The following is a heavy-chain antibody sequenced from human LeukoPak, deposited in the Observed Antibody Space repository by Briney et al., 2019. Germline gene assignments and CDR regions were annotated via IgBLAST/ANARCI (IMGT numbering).Heavy chain of an antibody. D-gene: IGHD2-15*01. CDR1: GFTFSSYA. V-gene: IGHV3-23*01. J-gene: IGHJ4*02. CDR2: ISGRDGST. CDR3: AKSGLNRFDY. Sequence: GGSLRLSCVASGFTFSSYAMSWVRQAPGKGLEWVSGISGRDGSTYYADSVRGRFTISRNNSKNTLYLQMNSLRAEDTAIYYCAKSGLNRFDYWGQGTLVTVSS.